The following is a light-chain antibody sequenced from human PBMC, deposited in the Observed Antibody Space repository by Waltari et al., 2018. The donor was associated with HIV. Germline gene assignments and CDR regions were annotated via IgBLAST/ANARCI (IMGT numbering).Light chain of an antibody. Sequence: AGLTQPSSVSKGLGQNVTLTCTGTDKNVGPEGAAWLLRHEGHPPEVLSYRRGARPAGISEKYSASRAGNTASLTITGLRVDDEAVYYCAAWDSSLSEWVFGGGTKLTVL. CDR1: DKNVGPEG. J-gene: IGLJ3*02. V-gene: IGLV10-54*01. CDR2: RRG. CDR3: AAWDSSLSEWV.